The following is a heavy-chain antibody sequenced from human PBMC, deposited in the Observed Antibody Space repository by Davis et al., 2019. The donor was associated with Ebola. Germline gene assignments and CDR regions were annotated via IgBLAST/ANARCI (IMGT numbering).Heavy chain of an antibody. Sequence: MPSETLSLTCTVSGGSISSYYWSWIRQPPGKGLEWIGEINHSGSTNYNPSLKSRVTISVDKSKNQFSLKLSSVTAADTAVYYCARGGRFLEWLSKFDYWGQGTLVTVSS. CDR3: ARGGRFLEWLSKFDY. CDR1: GGSISSYY. J-gene: IGHJ4*02. D-gene: IGHD3-3*01. V-gene: IGHV4-34*01. CDR2: INHSGST.